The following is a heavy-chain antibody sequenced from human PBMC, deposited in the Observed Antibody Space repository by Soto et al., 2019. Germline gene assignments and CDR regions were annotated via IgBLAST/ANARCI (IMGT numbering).Heavy chain of an antibody. J-gene: IGHJ3*02. CDR3: AKATATGGGAFEI. Sequence: GGSLRLSCAVSGFICSSYDMSWVRQAPGKGLEWVSTILVGGSTHYEDSVKGRFTISRDTSKNTVYLQMNSLTAGDTAVYYCAKATATGGGAFEIYGQGTMVTVSS. V-gene: IGHV3-23*01. CDR1: GFICSSYD. D-gene: IGHD2-8*02. CDR2: ILVGGST.